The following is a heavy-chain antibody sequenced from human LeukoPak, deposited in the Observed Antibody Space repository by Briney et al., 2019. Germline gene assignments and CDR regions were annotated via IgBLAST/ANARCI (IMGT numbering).Heavy chain of an antibody. CDR1: GDSISSRY. Sequence: SETLSLTCIVSGDSISSRYWGWIRQPPGKGLEWIGYIYYTGNTNYNPSLKSRVTMSVNMSKNQFSLKMTSVTAADTAVYYCARDGRHDNNHWFDSWGQGTLVTVSA. D-gene: IGHD5-24*01. CDR3: ARDGRHDNNHWFDS. CDR2: IYYTGNT. V-gene: IGHV4-59*11. J-gene: IGHJ5*01.